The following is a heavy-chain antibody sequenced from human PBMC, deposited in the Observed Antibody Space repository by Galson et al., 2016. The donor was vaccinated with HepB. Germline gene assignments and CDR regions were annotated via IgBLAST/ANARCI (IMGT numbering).Heavy chain of an antibody. CDR1: GYTFTSYS. Sequence: SVKVSCKASGYTFTSYSMHWVRQAPGQSLEWMGWINAGNGNTKYSQKFQGRVTINRDTSASTAYMELSSLRSEDTAVYYCARVPGYSSSWYAYWGQGTLVIVSS. CDR3: ARVPGYSSSWYAY. J-gene: IGHJ4*02. D-gene: IGHD6-13*01. CDR2: INAGNGNT. V-gene: IGHV1-3*01.